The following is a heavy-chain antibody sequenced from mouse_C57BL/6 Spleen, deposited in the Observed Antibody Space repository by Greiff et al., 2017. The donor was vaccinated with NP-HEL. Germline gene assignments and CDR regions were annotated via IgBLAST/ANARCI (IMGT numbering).Heavy chain of an antibody. V-gene: IGHV1-61*01. J-gene: IGHJ1*03. Sequence: QVQLQQSGAELVRPGSSVKLSCKASGYTFTSYWMDWVKQRPGQGLEWIGNIYPSDSETHYNQKFKDKATLTVDKSSSTAYMQLSSLTSEDSAVYYCAREGTGVWYFDVWGTGTTVTVSS. D-gene: IGHD3-3*01. CDR2: IYPSDSET. CDR1: GYTFTSYW. CDR3: AREGTGVWYFDV.